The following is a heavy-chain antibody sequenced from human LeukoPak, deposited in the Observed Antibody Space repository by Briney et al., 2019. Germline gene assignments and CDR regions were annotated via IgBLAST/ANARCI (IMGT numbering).Heavy chain of an antibody. J-gene: IGHJ5*02. Sequence: GGSLRLSCAASGFTFSSYSMNWVRQAPGKGLEWVSYISSSSSPIYYADSVKGRFTISRDNAKNSLYLQMNSLRAEDTAVYYCVRKGDGYKQYNWFDPWGQGTLVTVSS. CDR1: GFTFSSYS. D-gene: IGHD5-24*01. CDR3: VRKGDGYKQYNWFDP. CDR2: ISSSSSPI. V-gene: IGHV3-48*01.